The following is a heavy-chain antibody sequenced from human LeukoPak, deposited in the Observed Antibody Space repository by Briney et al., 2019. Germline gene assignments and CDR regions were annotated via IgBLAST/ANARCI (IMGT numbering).Heavy chain of an antibody. CDR3: ARGRGVVPAARIFDY. CDR2: INHSGST. J-gene: IGHJ4*02. CDR1: GGSLSGYY. Sequence: SETLSLTCAVYGGSLSGYYWSWIRQPPGKGLEWIGEINHSGSTNYNPSLKSRVTISVDTSKNQFSLKLSSVTAADTAVYYCARGRGVVPAARIFDYWGQGTLVTVSS. V-gene: IGHV4-34*01. D-gene: IGHD2-2*01.